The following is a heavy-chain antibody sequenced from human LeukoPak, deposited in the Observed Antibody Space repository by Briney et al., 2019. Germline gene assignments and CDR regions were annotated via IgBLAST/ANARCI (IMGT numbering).Heavy chain of an antibody. CDR1: GYTFTSYY. CDR3: ATPPLYCSSTSCYLVY. V-gene: IGHV1-46*01. D-gene: IGHD2-2*01. Sequence: ASVKDSCKASGYTFTSYYMHWVRQAPGQGLEWMGIINPSGGSTSYAQKFQGRVTMTRDTSTSTVYMELSSLRSEDTAVYYCATPPLYCSSTSCYLVYWGQGTLVTVSS. CDR2: INPSGGST. J-gene: IGHJ4*02.